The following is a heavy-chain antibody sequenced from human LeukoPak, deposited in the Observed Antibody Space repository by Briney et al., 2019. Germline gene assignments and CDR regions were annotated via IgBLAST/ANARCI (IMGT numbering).Heavy chain of an antibody. D-gene: IGHD6-19*01. V-gene: IGHV1-69*13. CDR2: IIPIFGTA. Sequence: SVKVSCKASGGTFSSYAISWVRQAPGQGLEWMGGIIPIFGTANYAQKFQGRVTITADESTSTAYMELSSLRSEDTAVYYCARDYQEGQWLEKGDRYFDYWGQGTLVTVSS. J-gene: IGHJ4*02. CDR1: GGTFSSYA. CDR3: ARDYQEGQWLEKGDRYFDY.